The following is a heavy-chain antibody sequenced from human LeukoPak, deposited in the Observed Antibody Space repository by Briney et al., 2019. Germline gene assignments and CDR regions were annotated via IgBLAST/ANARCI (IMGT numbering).Heavy chain of an antibody. CDR1: GFTFSSYG. Sequence: GGSLRLSCAASGFTFSSYGMHWVRQAPGKGLEWVAFIRYDGSNKYYADSVKGRFTISRDNSKNTLYLQMNSLRAEDTAVYYCAKEVAVAGTRSYFDYWGQGTLVTVSS. J-gene: IGHJ4*02. CDR3: AKEVAVAGTRSYFDY. D-gene: IGHD6-19*01. CDR2: IRYDGSNK. V-gene: IGHV3-30*02.